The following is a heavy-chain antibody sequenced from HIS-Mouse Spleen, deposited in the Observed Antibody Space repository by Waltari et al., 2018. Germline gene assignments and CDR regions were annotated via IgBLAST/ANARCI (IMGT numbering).Heavy chain of an antibody. CDR1: GGSISSSSYY. J-gene: IGHJ2*01. Sequence: QLQLQESGPGLVKPSETLSLTCTVSGGSISSSSYYWGWIRQPPGKGLEWIGSISYSGSTYYNPSLKSRVTISVDTSKNQVSLKLSAVTAADTAVYYCAREIPYSSSWYDWYFDLWGRGTLVTVSS. CDR3: AREIPYSSSWYDWYFDL. D-gene: IGHD6-13*01. V-gene: IGHV4-39*07. CDR2: ISYSGST.